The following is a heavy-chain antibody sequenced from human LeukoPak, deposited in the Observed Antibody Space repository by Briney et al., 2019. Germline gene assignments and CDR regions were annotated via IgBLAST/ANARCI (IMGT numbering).Heavy chain of an antibody. Sequence: SETLSLTCTVSGASISSYYWSWMRQPPGKGLEWVGYVDHTGSTNHNPSLKSRVTISVDTSKNQFSLRLTSVTAADTAVYYCARHRWGEGFCDYWGPETPVTVSS. CDR3: ARHRWGEGFCDY. D-gene: IGHD3-16*01. V-gene: IGHV4-59*08. CDR1: GASISSYY. J-gene: IGHJ4*02. CDR2: VDHTGST.